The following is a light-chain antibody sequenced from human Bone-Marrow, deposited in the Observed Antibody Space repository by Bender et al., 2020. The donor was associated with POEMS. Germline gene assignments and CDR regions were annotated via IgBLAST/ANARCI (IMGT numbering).Light chain of an antibody. V-gene: IGLV2-11*01. Sequence: QSALTQPASVSGSPGQSVTISCTGTSSDVGAYNYVSWNKQHPGTAPKLMIYDVSKRPSGVPDRFSGAKSGNTASLTVSGRQAEDEAYYYCCSYVRGDTWVFGGGTRLTVL. J-gene: IGLJ3*02. CDR2: DVS. CDR1: SSDVGAYNY. CDR3: CSYVRGDTWV.